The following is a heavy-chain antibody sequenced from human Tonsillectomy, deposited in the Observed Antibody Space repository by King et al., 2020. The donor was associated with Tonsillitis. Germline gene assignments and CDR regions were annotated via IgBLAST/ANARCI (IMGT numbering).Heavy chain of an antibody. CDR3: ARRRIITIISAAAFDI. D-gene: IGHD3-3*01. V-gene: IGHV3-30*03. CDR1: GFTFSSYG. CDR2: ISYDGRNK. Sequence: VQLVESGGGVVQPGRSLRLSCAASGFTFSSYGMHWVRQAPGKGLEWVAVISYDGRNKYYADSVKGRFTISRDNSKNTLYLQMNSLRPEDTAVYYCARRRIITIISAAAFDIWGQGTMVTVSS. J-gene: IGHJ3*02.